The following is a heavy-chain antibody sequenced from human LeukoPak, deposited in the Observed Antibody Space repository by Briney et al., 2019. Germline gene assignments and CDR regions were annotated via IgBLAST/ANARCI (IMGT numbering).Heavy chain of an antibody. CDR1: GGSISSGGYY. V-gene: IGHV4-30-2*01. CDR3: ARDYIVGAYFDY. D-gene: IGHD1-26*01. Sequence: SETLSLTCTVSGGSISSGGYYWSWIRQPPGKGLEWIGYIYHSGSTYYNPSLKRRVTISVDRSKNQFSLKLSSVTAADTAVYYCARDYIVGAYFDYWGQGTLVTVSS. CDR2: IYHSGST. J-gene: IGHJ4*02.